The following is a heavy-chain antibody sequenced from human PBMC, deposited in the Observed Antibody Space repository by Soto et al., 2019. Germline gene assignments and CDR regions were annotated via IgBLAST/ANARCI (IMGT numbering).Heavy chain of an antibody. Sequence: QVHLVQSATEVKRPGASVKVSCQTSGFTFTSHAIQWVRQAPGQRPEWLGWINAGNGNTKYSRRFQGRITITRDTAASTAYMELDSLTSEDPALFYCARAPINPKWGVTMFDYWGQGTLVTVSS. D-gene: IGHD7-27*01. CDR3: ARAPINPKWGVTMFDY. CDR2: INAGNGNT. V-gene: IGHV1-3*01. CDR1: GFTFTSHA. J-gene: IGHJ4*02.